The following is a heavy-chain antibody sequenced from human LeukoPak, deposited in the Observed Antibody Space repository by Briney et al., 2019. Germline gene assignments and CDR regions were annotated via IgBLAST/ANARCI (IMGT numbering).Heavy chain of an antibody. J-gene: IGHJ6*03. CDR1: GYFFGCYS. CDR2: MDASSTCI. D-gene: IGHD2-15*01. Sequence: GGSLRLSCAASGYFFGCYSMEWVRHAPGKGLEWVSSMDASSTCIYYADSVRGRFTISRYNTKNSLYLQMDSLRAEDTAVYYCARDEGYCDNFNCHAYMSIWGKGTTVTVSS. V-gene: IGHV3-21*01. CDR3: ARDEGYCDNFNCHAYMSI.